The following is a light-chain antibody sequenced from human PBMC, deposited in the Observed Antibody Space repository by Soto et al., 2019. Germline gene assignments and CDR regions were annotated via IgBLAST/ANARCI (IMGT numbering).Light chain of an antibody. J-gene: IGKJ1*01. Sequence: EIMVTQSPGTLSLTQGERATLSCSASQSVSSSYLAWYQQKPGQAPRLLIYGASSRDTGIPDRFGGSGSGTDFTLTISRLEPEDFAVYYCQQYGSSPLWTFGQGTKVDIK. CDR1: QSVSSSY. CDR2: GAS. CDR3: QQYGSSPLWT. V-gene: IGKV3-20*01.